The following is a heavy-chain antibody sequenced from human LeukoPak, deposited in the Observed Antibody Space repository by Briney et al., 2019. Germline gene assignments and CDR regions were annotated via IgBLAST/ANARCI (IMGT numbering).Heavy chain of an antibody. J-gene: IGHJ4*02. Sequence: HGESLKISCKGSGYSFTSYWINWVRQMPGKGLEWMGVIYPGDSDTRYSPSFQGQVTISADKSISSAFLQWNSLKASDTAIYFCARSRSGLNTALDYWGQGTLVTVSS. CDR3: ARSRSGLNTALDY. CDR1: GYSFTSYW. CDR2: IYPGDSDT. D-gene: IGHD4-17*01. V-gene: IGHV5-51*01.